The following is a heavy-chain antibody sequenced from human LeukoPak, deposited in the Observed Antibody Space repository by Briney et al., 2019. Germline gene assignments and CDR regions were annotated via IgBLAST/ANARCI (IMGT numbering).Heavy chain of an antibody. CDR1: GFTFNSYW. V-gene: IGHV3-74*01. CDR2: IDTVGATT. D-gene: IGHD6-13*01. J-gene: IGHJ4*02. Sequence: GGSLRLSCAASGFTFNSYWMHWVRQAPGKGLAWVSRIDTVGATTVYADSVKGRFTISRDNAKNTLYLQMNSLRAEDTAVYYCARDLGSPPRYFDSWGQGTLVTVSS. CDR3: ARDLGSPPRYFDS.